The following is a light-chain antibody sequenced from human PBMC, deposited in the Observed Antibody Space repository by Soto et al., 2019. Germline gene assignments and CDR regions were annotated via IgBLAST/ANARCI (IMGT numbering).Light chain of an antibody. CDR3: QSYDSSRSGYVI. J-gene: IGLJ2*01. CDR2: GNS. CDR1: SSNIGTPYD. V-gene: IGLV1-40*01. Sequence: QSVLTQPPSVSGAPGQRVTISCTGSSSNIGTPYDVHWYQQLPGAAPKLLIYGNSNRPSGVPDRFSGSKSGTSASLAITGLPAEDEADYYCQSYDSSRSGYVIFGGGTKVTVL.